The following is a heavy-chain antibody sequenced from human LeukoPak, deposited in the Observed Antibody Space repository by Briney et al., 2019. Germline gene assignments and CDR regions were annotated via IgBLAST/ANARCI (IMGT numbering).Heavy chain of an antibody. J-gene: IGHJ6*04. CDR2: ISSGGNTI. Sequence: GRSLRLSCAASGFTFNSETMNWVRQAPGKGLEWVSYISSGGNTIYYADSVKGRFTISRDNAKNSLYLQMNSLRAEDTAVYYCAELGITMIGGVWGKGTTVTISS. CDR1: GFTFNSET. CDR3: AELGITMIGGV. D-gene: IGHD3-10*02. V-gene: IGHV3-48*03.